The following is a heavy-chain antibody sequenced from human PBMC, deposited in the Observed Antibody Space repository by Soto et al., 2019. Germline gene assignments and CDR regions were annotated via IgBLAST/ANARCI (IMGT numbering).Heavy chain of an antibody. D-gene: IGHD3-3*01. CDR1: GGSINNDNYY. V-gene: IGHV4-39*01. CDR2: IFYNGFT. Sequence: QLQLQESGPGLVKPSETLSLTCTVSGGSINNDNYYWGWIRQPPGKGLEWIGIIFYNGFTYYSPSLKSRVTISVDTSKNKFSLKLTSVTAADTAVYYCARQDDFWSGSGWFDPWGQGTLVTVSS. J-gene: IGHJ5*02. CDR3: ARQDDFWSGSGWFDP.